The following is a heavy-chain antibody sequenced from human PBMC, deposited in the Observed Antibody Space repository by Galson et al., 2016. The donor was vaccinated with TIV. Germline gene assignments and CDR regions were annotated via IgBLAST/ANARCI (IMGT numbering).Heavy chain of an antibody. D-gene: IGHD1-26*01. CDR2: IIRIFGTV. CDR3: ARGCGSYSYYFDF. CDR1: GDTLTSYA. Sequence: SVKVSCKASGDTLTSYAVSWVRQAPGQGLEWMGEIIRIFGTVNYAQKFQGRVTITTDESTSAVYMELSSLRSEDTAVYYCARGCGSYSYYFDFWGKGTLLTVSS. J-gene: IGHJ4*02. V-gene: IGHV1-69*05.